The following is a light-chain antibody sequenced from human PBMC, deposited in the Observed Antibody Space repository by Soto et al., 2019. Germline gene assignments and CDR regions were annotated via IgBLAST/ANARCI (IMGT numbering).Light chain of an antibody. J-gene: IGKJ1*01. CDR2: AAS. V-gene: IGKV1-39*01. CDR1: QSISSY. CDR3: QQSYSTPR. Sequence: DIQMTQSPSSLSASVGDRVTITCRASQSISSYLNWYQQKPGKAPKLLIYAASSLQSGVPSRFSGSGSGTDFTLTISSLQPEDFATYYYQQSYSTPRFGQGTKVDIK.